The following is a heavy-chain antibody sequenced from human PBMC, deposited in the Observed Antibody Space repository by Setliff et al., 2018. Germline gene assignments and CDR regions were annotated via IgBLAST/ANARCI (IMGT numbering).Heavy chain of an antibody. V-gene: IGHV3-74*01. Sequence: LRLSCAASGFTFSNYWMHWVRQAPGKGLVWVSRINTNADSTTNADSVKGRFTISRDNAXXXVXLQMXSLRAEDTAVYYCARKQGGAFDIWGQGTKVTVSS. D-gene: IGHD1-26*01. CDR1: GFTFSNYW. CDR2: INTNADST. J-gene: IGHJ3*02. CDR3: ARKQGGAFDI.